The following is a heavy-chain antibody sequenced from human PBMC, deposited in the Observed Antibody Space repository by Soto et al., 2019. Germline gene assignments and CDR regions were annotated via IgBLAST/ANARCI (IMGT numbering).Heavy chain of an antibody. CDR3: AKDLGARGLYYDFWSGYYSTGHSDAFDI. Sequence: GGSLRLSCAASGFTFSSYGMHWVRQAPGKGLEWVAVISYDGSNKYYADSVKGRFTISRDNSKNTLYLQMNSLRAEDTAVYYCAKDLGARGLYYDFWSGYYSTGHSDAFDIWGQGTMVTVSS. CDR1: GFTFSSYG. D-gene: IGHD3-3*01. CDR2: ISYDGSNK. V-gene: IGHV3-30*18. J-gene: IGHJ3*02.